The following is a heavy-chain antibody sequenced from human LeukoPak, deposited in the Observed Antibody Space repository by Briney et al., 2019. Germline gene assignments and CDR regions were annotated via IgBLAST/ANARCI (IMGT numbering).Heavy chain of an antibody. CDR1: GGSFSGYY. V-gene: IGHV4-34*01. D-gene: IGHD5-24*01. CDR2: INHSGST. Sequence: TSETLSLTCAVYGGSFSGYYWSWIRQPPGKGLEWIGRINHSGSTKYNPSLKSRVTISVDTSKNQFSLKLTSVTAADTAVYYCASEVEMATILNWGQGTLVTVSS. CDR3: ASEVEMATILN. J-gene: IGHJ4*02.